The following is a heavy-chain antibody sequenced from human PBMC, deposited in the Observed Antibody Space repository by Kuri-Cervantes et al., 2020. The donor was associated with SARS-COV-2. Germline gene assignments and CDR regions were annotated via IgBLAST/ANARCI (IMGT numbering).Heavy chain of an antibody. D-gene: IGHD3-3*01. V-gene: IGHV2-70*11. CDR2: IDWDDDK. Sequence: SGPTLVKPTQTPTLTCTFSGFSLSTSGMCVSWIRQPPGKALEWLARIDWDDDKYYSTSLKTRLTISKDTSKSQVVLTMTNMDPVDTATYYCARIQVTIFGVVDAFDIWGQGTMVTVSS. CDR3: ARIQVTIFGVVDAFDI. CDR1: GFSLSTSGMC. J-gene: IGHJ3*02.